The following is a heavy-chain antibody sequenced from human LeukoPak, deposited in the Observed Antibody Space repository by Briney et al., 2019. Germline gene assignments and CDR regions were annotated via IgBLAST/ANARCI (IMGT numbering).Heavy chain of an antibody. CDR3: AKDPAVASYYFDS. J-gene: IGHJ4*02. CDR1: GFTFSSYA. Sequence: GGSPRLSCAASGFTFSSYAMSWVRQAPGKGLEWVSGISGSGGSTYYADSAKGRFTISRDNSKNTLYLQMNRLRAEDTAVYYCAKDPAVASYYFDSWGQGTLVTVSS. V-gene: IGHV3-23*01. D-gene: IGHD6-19*01. CDR2: ISGSGGST.